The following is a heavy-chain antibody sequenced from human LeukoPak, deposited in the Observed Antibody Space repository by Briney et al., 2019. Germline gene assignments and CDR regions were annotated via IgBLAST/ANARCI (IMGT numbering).Heavy chain of an antibody. CDR2: IKQDGSEK. CDR3: ARIPAGIATRKGKLCYYYYYYMDV. J-gene: IGHJ6*03. CDR1: GFTFSSYW. Sequence: PGGSLRLSCAASGFTFSSYWMSWVRQAPGKGLEWVANIKQDGSEKYYVDSMKGRFTISRDNAKNSLYLQMNSLRAEDTAVYYCARIPAGIATRKGKLCYYYYYYMDVWGEGTTVTVSS. V-gene: IGHV3-7*01. D-gene: IGHD2/OR15-2a*01.